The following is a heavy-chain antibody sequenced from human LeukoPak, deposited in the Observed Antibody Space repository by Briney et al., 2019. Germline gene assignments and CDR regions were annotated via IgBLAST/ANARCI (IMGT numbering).Heavy chain of an antibody. J-gene: IGHJ4*02. Sequence: QPGGSLRLSCAVSGFTFSSHWMHWVRQAPGKGLVWVSRINSDGSSTSYADSVKGRFTISRDNAKNTLYLQMNSLRAGDTAVFYCARADPWYSGPTDGIDYWGQGTLVTVSS. CDR1: GFTFSSHW. V-gene: IGHV3-74*01. D-gene: IGHD1-26*01. CDR2: INSDGSST. CDR3: ARADPWYSGPTDGIDY.